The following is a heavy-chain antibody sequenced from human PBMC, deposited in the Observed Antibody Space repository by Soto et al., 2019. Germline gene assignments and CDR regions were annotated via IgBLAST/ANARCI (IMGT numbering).Heavy chain of an antibody. V-gene: IGHV1-3*01. J-gene: IGHJ4*02. D-gene: IGHD7-27*01. Sequence: ASGRGSFKAPGFTFSSYAMHWGRQAPGKRLEWMGWINAGYGNTKSSQKFQDRVTISRDTSASKAYTELTSLRSEDTAVYYCARDTGDGTFGFWGQGTLVTVSS. CDR3: ARDTGDGTFGF. CDR2: INAGYGNT. CDR1: GFTFSSYA.